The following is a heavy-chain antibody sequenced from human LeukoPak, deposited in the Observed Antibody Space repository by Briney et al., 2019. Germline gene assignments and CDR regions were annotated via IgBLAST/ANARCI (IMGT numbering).Heavy chain of an antibody. V-gene: IGHV4-4*07. D-gene: IGHD3-3*01. CDR2: IYTTGST. J-gene: IGHJ3*02. CDR3: ARIPTRLRFLPYDAFDI. Sequence: SETLSLTCSVSGASISSYYWSWIRQSAGQGLEWIGRIYTTGSTNYNPSLKSRVTMSVDTSKNQFSLNLSSETAADTAVYYCARIPTRLRFLPYDAFDIWGQGTMVTVSS. CDR1: GASISSYY.